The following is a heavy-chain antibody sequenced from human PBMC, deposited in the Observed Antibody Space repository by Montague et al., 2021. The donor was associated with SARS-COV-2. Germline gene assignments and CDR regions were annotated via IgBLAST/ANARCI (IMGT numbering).Heavy chain of an antibody. V-gene: IGHV4-59*01. J-gene: IGHJ4*02. Sequence: SETLSLTCSVSGGSISGYYWSWIRHPPGKGLGWIGYIYYSGGTNYNPYLKSRVTISVDTSKNQFSLELSSVTAADTAMYYCARVGTRLNDYDGSGYFDYWGQGALVIVSS. CDR2: IYYSGGT. CDR3: ARVGTRLNDYDGSGYFDY. D-gene: IGHD3-22*01. CDR1: GGSISGYY.